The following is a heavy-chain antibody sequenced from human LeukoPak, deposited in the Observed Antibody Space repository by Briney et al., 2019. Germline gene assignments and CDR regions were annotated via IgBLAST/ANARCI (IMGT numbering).Heavy chain of an antibody. J-gene: IGHJ4*02. D-gene: IGHD2-15*01. CDR1: GYTFTSYA. V-gene: IGHV1-3*01. Sequence: ASVKVSCKASGYTFTSYAMHWVRQAPGQRLEWMGWINAGNGNTKYSQKLQGRVTITRDTSASTAYMELRSLRSEDTAVYYCARAGWWQLAYFDYWGQGTLVTVSS. CDR2: INAGNGNT. CDR3: ARAGWWQLAYFDY.